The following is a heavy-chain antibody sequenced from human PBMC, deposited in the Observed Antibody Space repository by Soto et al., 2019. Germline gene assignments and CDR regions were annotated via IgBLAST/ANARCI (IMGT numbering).Heavy chain of an antibody. V-gene: IGHV3-23*01. CDR3: AGRITMIVVVTLNGDWYFDL. Sequence: VGSLRLSCAASGFTFSSYAMSWVRQAPGKGLEWVSAISGSGGSTYYADSVKGRFTISRDNSKNTLYLQMNSLRAEDTAVYYCAGRITMIVVVTLNGDWYFDLWGRGTLVTVSS. CDR1: GFTFSSYA. CDR2: ISGSGGST. D-gene: IGHD3-22*01. J-gene: IGHJ2*01.